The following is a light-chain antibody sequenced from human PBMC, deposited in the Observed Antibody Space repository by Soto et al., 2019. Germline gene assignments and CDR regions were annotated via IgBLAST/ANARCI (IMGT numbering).Light chain of an antibody. CDR3: CSSAGTYTSV. Sequence: QSALTQPRSVSGSPGQSVTISCTGTSSDVGGYNYVSWYQQHPGKAPKLMIYDVSKRPSGVPDRFSGSKSGNTASLTISGLQADDEADYYCCSSAGTYTSVFGGGTKVTVL. J-gene: IGLJ3*02. V-gene: IGLV2-11*01. CDR2: DVS. CDR1: SSDVGGYNY.